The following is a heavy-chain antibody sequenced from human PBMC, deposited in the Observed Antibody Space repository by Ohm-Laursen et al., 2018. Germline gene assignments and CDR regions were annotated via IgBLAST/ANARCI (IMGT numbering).Heavy chain of an antibody. Sequence: SLRLSCTASGFSFADYAMSWIRQAPGRGLEWVAYISASSATIYYADSVKGRFSISRGTAKNSMYLQMNSLRAEDTAVYYCASEIPSRGPQDAFDIWGQGTVVTVSS. CDR3: ASEIPSRGPQDAFDI. V-gene: IGHV3-11*01. D-gene: IGHD3-10*01. CDR2: ISASSATI. J-gene: IGHJ3*02. CDR1: GFSFADYA.